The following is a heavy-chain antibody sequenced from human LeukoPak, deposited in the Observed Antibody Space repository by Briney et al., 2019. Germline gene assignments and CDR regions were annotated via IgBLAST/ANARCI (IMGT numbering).Heavy chain of an antibody. Sequence: SETLSLTCTVSGGPITTYYLSWIRQSAGMGLEWIGRISGSGVITYNPSLKSRVILSLDTSNNHFSLKLISVTAADTAVYYCARDSGTTGEVKFDPWGQGTLVIVSS. CDR3: ARDSGTTGEVKFDP. J-gene: IGHJ5*02. V-gene: IGHV4-4*07. CDR1: GGPITTYY. CDR2: ISGSGVI. D-gene: IGHD3-10*01.